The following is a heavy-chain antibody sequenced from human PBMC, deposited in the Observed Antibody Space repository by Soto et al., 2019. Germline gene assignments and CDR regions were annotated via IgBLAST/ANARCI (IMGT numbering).Heavy chain of an antibody. CDR1: GGSISSSSYY. Sequence: SQTLSLTCTVSGGSISSSSYYWGWIRQPPGKGLEWSGSIYYSGSTYYNPSLKSRVTISVDTSKNQFSLKLSSVTAADTAVYYCATGGGEQQLVFDPSSQGTLDTVSS. J-gene: IGHJ5*02. CDR2: IYYSGST. V-gene: IGHV4-39*01. D-gene: IGHD6-13*01. CDR3: ATGGGEQQLVFDP.